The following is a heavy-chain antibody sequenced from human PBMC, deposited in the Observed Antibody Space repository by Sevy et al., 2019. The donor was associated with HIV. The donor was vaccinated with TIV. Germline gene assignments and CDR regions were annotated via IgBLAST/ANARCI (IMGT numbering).Heavy chain of an antibody. J-gene: IGHJ6*02. Sequence: GGSLRLSCAASGFAFTNYYAMHWVRQAPGKGLEWVVLISFDESDKYYADSVQGRFTISRDNFKNTLYLQMNSLTTEDTAVYYCARPRANYVDNYFFYAMDVWGQGTTVTVSS. CDR2: ISFDESDK. CDR3: ARPRANYVDNYFFYAMDV. V-gene: IGHV3-30-3*01. CDR1: GFAFTNYYA. D-gene: IGHD4-17*01.